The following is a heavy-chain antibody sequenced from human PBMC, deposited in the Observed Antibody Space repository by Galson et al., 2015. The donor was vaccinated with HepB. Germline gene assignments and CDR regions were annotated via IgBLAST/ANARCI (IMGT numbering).Heavy chain of an antibody. J-gene: IGHJ6*02. CDR1: GFTFSSQD. Sequence: SLRLSCAASGFTFSSQDMHWVRQTTGRGLEWVSGIGTIGDTFYSTSVRGRFTISRENAKNSLYLQMNSLRDDDTAVYYCARGHPVVRGVISDMDVWGQGTPVTVSS. CDR3: ARGHPVVRGVISDMDV. CDR2: IGTIGDT. V-gene: IGHV3-13*01. D-gene: IGHD3-10*01.